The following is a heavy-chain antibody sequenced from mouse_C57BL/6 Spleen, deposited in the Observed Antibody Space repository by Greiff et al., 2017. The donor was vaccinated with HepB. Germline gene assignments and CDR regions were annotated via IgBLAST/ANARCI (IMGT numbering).Heavy chain of an antibody. CDR1: GYTFTEYT. D-gene: IGHD2-5*01. CDR3: ARNEGGLYSNYDYLDY. Sequence: LQESGAELVKPGASVKLSCKASGYTFTEYTIHWVKQRSGQGLEWIGWFYPGSGSIKYNEKFKDKATLTADKSSSTAYMELSRLTSEDSAVYFCARNEGGLYSNYDYLDYWGQGTTLTVSS. J-gene: IGHJ2*01. CDR2: FYPGSGSI. V-gene: IGHV1-62-2*01.